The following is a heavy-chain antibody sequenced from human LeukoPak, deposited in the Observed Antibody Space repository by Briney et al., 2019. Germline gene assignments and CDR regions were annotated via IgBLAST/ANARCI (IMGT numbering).Heavy chain of an antibody. CDR1: GFTFSSYA. D-gene: IGHD6-19*01. J-gene: IGHJ4*02. V-gene: IGHV3-23*01. CDR3: AKGVAVAGLGYFDY. CDR2: ISGSGGST. Sequence: GGSLRLSCAASGFTFSSYAMSWVRKAPGKGLEWVSAISGSGGSTYYADSVKGRFTISRDNSKNTLYLQMNSLRAEDTAVYYCAKGVAVAGLGYFDYWGQGTLVTVSS.